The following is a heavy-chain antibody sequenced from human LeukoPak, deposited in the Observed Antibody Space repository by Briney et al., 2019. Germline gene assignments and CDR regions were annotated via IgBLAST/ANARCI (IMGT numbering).Heavy chain of an antibody. D-gene: IGHD2-8*02. J-gene: IGHJ6*02. Sequence: GGSLRLSCAASGFTFSSYSMNWVRQAPGKGLEWVSYISSSSSTIYYADSVKGRFTISRDNAKNSLYLQMNSLRAEDTAVYYCAREIILVLVDHPGMDVWGQGTTVTVSS. V-gene: IGHV3-48*04. CDR1: GFTFSSYS. CDR3: AREIILVLVDHPGMDV. CDR2: ISSSSSTI.